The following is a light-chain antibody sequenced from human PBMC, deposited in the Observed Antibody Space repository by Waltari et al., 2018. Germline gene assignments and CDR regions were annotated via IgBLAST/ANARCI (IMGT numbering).Light chain of an antibody. J-gene: IGLJ3*02. CDR2: EVT. Sequence: QSALTQPPSASGSPGQSVTISCTGTSSDVGGYDYVSWYQQHPGKAPKLMIYEVTKRPSGVPHRFSGSKSGNTATLTVSGLQAEDEATYYCSSYAGSNNLLFGGGTKLTVL. V-gene: IGLV2-8*01. CDR1: SSDVGGYDY. CDR3: SSYAGSNNLL.